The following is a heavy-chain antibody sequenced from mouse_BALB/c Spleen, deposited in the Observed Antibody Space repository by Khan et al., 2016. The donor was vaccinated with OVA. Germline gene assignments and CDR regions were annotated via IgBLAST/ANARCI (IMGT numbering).Heavy chain of an antibody. CDR1: VYTFTDFN. CDR3: SSSGYSSFSY. D-gene: IGHD3-1*01. J-gene: IGHJ3*01. V-gene: IGHV1S29*02. CDR2: IFPNTGGT. Sequence: VQLQQAGPELVKPGASVRISCKTSVYTFTDFNLDWVKQRHGKSLERSGYIFPNTGGTGYNQKFKTKATLTVDSSSSTDYMELRSLTSEDYAVYSCSSSGYSSFSYLGQGTLVTVS.